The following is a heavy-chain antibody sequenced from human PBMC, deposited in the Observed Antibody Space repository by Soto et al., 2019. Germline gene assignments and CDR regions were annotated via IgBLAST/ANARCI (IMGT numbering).Heavy chain of an antibody. CDR2: IYSTGDV. J-gene: IGHJ1*01. CDR1: GGSINNAV. CDR3: ARGKNWFPF. D-gene: IGHD3-9*01. Sequence: SETLSLTWLVSGGSINNAVVNWLRPPPERGLQWVGYIYSTGDVAYNPSLDARATISMDKSRNEVALRFSCLTSEDTATFTCARGKNWFPFWVQG. V-gene: IGHV4-4*08.